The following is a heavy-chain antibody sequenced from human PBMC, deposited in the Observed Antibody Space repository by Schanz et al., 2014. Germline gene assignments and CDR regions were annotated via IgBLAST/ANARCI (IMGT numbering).Heavy chain of an antibody. CDR2: IYYSGTT. V-gene: IGHV4-4*02. CDR1: GASITSSHW. Sequence: QVQLQESGPGLLKPSGTLSLTCAVSGASITSSHWWSWVRQPPGKGLEWIGYIYYSGTTYYNPSLKSRVTISVSTSKTQFSLKLSSVTAADTAVYYCARDALGGPHNWFDPWGQGTLVSVSS. D-gene: IGHD3-16*01. CDR3: ARDALGGPHNWFDP. J-gene: IGHJ5*02.